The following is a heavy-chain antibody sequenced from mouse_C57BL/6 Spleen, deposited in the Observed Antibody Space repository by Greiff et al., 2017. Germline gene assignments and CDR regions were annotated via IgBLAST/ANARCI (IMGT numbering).Heavy chain of an antibody. CDR2: IDPSDSEP. CDR3: ARYLPGGYVDV. J-gene: IGHJ1*03. CDR1: GYTFTSSW. V-gene: IGHV1-52*01. Sequence: VQLQQPGAELVRPGSSVKLSCKASGYTFTSSWMHWVKQRPIQGLEWIGNIDPSDSEPHYNQKFTDKATLTVDKSSSPAYMQLSSLTSEDSAVYYCARYLPGGYVDVWGTGTTVTVSS.